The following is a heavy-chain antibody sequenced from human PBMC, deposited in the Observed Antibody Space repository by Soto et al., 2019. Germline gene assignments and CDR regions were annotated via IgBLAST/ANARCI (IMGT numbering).Heavy chain of an antibody. CDR3: ARDRLDYDFWSGYYVGGYYGMDV. D-gene: IGHD3-3*01. V-gene: IGHV1-18*01. CDR2: ISAYNGNT. Sequence: ASVKVSCKASGYTFTSYGISWVRQAPGQGLEWMGWISAYNGNTNYAQKLQGRVTMTTDTSTSTAYMERRSLRSDDTAVYYCARDRLDYDFWSGYYVGGYYGMDVWDQGTTVTVSS. CDR1: GYTFTSYG. J-gene: IGHJ6*02.